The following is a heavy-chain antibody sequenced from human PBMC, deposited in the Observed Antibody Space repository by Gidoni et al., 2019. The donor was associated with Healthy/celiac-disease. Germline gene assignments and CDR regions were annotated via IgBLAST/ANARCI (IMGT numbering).Heavy chain of an antibody. V-gene: IGHV4-38-2*01. CDR2: IYHSGST. CDR3: AGTPVGAGFDY. D-gene: IGHD4-17*01. CDR1: GYSISSGYY. Sequence: QVQLQESGPGLVKPSETLSLTCAVAGYSISSGYYWGWIRQPPGKGLEWIGSIYHSGSTYYNPSLKSRVTISVDTSKNQFSLKLSSVTAADTAVYYCAGTPVGAGFDYWGQGTLVTVSS. J-gene: IGHJ4*02.